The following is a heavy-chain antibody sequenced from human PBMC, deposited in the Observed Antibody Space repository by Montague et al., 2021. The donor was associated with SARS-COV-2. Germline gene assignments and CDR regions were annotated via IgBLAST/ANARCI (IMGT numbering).Heavy chain of an antibody. CDR1: GFTFRSYW. D-gene: IGHD3-10*01. J-gene: IGHJ4*02. CDR2: IRPDGTST. CDR3: VRPLWFGDSDYYFEA. Sequence: SLRLSCAASGFTFRSYWMHWVRQVPGRGPVWVSRIRPDGTSTHYAASVKGRFIISRDNAKNTLSLEMTNLRVDDTAIYYCVRPLWFGDSDYYFEAWGQGTLGSVSS. V-gene: IGHV3-74*01.